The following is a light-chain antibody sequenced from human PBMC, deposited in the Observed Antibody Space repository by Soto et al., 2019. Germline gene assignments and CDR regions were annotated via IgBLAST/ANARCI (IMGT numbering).Light chain of an antibody. Sequence: QAVVTQPPSVSGAPGQRVTISSTGSSSNIGAGYDVHWYQQLPGTAPKLLIYGNSNRPSGLPDRFSGSKSGTSASLASTGLQAEDEADYYCQSYDSSLSGYVFGTGTKLTVL. CDR1: SSNIGAGYD. J-gene: IGLJ1*01. CDR3: QSYDSSLSGYV. V-gene: IGLV1-40*01. CDR2: GNS.